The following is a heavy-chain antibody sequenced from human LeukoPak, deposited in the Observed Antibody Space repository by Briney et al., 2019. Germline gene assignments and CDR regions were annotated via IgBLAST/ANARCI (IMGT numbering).Heavy chain of an antibody. CDR3: ARGADGVSSNSRGWFDP. J-gene: IGHJ5*02. Sequence: GGSLRLSCAASGFTFIRYNMNWVRRAPGKGLEWVSSISTSSSYIYYADSVRGRFTISRDNAKNSLYLQMNSLRAEDTAVYSCARGADGVSSNSRGWFDPWGQGTLVTVSS. D-gene: IGHD2-15*01. V-gene: IGHV3-21*01. CDR1: GFTFIRYN. CDR2: ISTSSSYI.